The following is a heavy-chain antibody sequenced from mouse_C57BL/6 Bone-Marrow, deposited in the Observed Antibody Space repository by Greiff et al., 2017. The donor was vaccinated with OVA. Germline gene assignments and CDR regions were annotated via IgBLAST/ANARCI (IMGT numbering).Heavy chain of an antibody. J-gene: IGHJ3*01. Sequence: EVQLQQSGPELVKPGASVKISCKASGYSFTDYNMNWVKQSNGKSLEWIRVINPNYGTTSYNQKFKGKATLTVDQSSSTAYMQLNSQTSEDSAVYYGVRSLRCPRGAWFAYWDRGTLVTVSA. CDR1: GYSFTDYN. V-gene: IGHV1-39*01. CDR2: INPNYGTT. D-gene: IGHD1-1*01. CDR3: VRSLRCPRGAWFAY.